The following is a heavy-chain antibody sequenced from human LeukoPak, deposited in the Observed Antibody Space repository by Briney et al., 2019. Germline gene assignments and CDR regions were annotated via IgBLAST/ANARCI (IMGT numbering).Heavy chain of an antibody. D-gene: IGHD3-16*01. CDR2: INSDGSSA. Sequence: PGGTLRLSCAASAFTFSSYWMHWVRQAPGKGLGGVSRINSDGSSASYADSVKGRFIISRDNAKNTLYLQMNSLRAEDTAVYYCARERGGDAFDIWGQGTMVTVSS. CDR1: AFTFSSYW. V-gene: IGHV3-74*01. CDR3: ARERGGDAFDI. J-gene: IGHJ3*02.